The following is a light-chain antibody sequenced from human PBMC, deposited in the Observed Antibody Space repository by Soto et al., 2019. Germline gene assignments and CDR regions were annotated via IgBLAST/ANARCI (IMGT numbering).Light chain of an antibody. V-gene: IGLV2-14*01. Sequence: QSVLTQPASVSGSPGQSITISCTGTSGDIGGYNYVSWYQQHPGTAPKLLISEVTKRPSGVSNRFSGSKSGNTASLTISGLLAEDEADYYCSSYTRNTTPVVFGGGTKLTVL. CDR3: SSYTRNTTPVV. J-gene: IGLJ2*01. CDR2: EVT. CDR1: SGDIGGYNY.